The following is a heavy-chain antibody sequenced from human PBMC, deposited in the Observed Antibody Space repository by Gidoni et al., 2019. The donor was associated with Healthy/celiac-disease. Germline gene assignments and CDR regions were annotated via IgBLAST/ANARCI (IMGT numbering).Heavy chain of an antibody. CDR3: ATIKTIFGVVIIPALDY. J-gene: IGHJ4*02. CDR1: GFTFSSYG. D-gene: IGHD3-3*01. Sequence: QVQLVESGGGVVQPGRSVRPAWAAAGFTFSSYGMHWVRQAPGKGLVWLAGISYDGSNKYYADSVKGRFTISRDNSKNTLYLQMNSLRAEDTAVYYCATIKTIFGVVIIPALDYWGQGTLVTVSS. CDR2: ISYDGSNK. V-gene: IGHV3-30*03.